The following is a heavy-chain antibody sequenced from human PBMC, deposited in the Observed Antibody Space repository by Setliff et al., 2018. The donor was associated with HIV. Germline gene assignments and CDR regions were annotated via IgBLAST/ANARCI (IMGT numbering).Heavy chain of an antibody. CDR2: ISNGGGYT. V-gene: IGHV3-23*01. CDR3: AKDLVTTNGPDY. D-gene: IGHD2-8*01. Sequence: PGGSLRLSCAASGFTFSSYAMSWVRQAPGKGLECVSSISNGGGYTYYADSVKGRFTISRDNSKNTLYLQMNSLRAEDTAVYYCAKDLVTTNGPDYWGQGTLVTVSS. J-gene: IGHJ4*02. CDR1: GFTFSSYA.